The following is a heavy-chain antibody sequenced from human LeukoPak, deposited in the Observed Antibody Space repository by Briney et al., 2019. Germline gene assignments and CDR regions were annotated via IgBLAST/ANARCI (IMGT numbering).Heavy chain of an antibody. J-gene: IGHJ4*02. D-gene: IGHD3-16*02. CDR1: GFTFSSYS. Sequence: PGGSLRLSCAASGFTFSSYSMNWVRQAPGKGLEWVSYISSSSSTIYYADSVKGRFTISRDNAKNSMYLQMNSLRAEDTAVYYCARDRYDYFWGSYRYTFDYGAQGTLAPVS. V-gene: IGHV3-48*01. CDR2: ISSSSSTI. CDR3: ARDRYDYFWGSYRYTFDY.